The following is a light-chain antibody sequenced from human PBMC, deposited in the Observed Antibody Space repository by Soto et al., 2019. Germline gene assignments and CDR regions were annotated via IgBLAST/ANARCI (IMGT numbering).Light chain of an antibody. CDR1: QGISSY. J-gene: IGKJ2*02. CDR2: APS. V-gene: IGKV1-9*01. Sequence: IQLTQSPSSLSASVGDRVTITCRASQGISSYLTWYQQKPGKAPKLLIYAPSTLQSGVPSRFSGSGSGTAFSRTISSLQPEYFAPYYFQPGSTFGQGTKLEIK. CDR3: QPGST.